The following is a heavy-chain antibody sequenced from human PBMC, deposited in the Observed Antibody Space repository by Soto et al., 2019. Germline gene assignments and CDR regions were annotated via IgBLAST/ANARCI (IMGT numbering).Heavy chain of an antibody. Sequence: QVQLVQSGAEVKKPGASVRVSCKASGYSFTDYHIHWVRQAPGQGLEWLGRINPKSGGTSTAQKFQGWVTMTRDRSISTVYMELTRLRSDDTAVYFCARGHSIDCSTGVCSFFYNHEMDVWGPGTTVTVSS. CDR2: INPKSGGT. CDR3: ARGHSIDCSTGVCSFFYNHEMDV. CDR1: GYSFTDYH. D-gene: IGHD2-8*01. J-gene: IGHJ6*02. V-gene: IGHV1-2*04.